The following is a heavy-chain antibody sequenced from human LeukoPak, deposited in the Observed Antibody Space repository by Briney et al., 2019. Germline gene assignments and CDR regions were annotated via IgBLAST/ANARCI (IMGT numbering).Heavy chain of an antibody. V-gene: IGHV4-59*08. J-gene: IGHJ4*02. D-gene: IGHD6-13*01. Sequence: SETLSLTCTVSGGSISPYYWSWIRQPPGKGLEWIGYISYGGTTNYNPSLKSRLTILLDTSKNQFSLKLSSVTAADTAVYYCARSKTYRSTWNSDYWGQGTLATVSS. CDR1: GGSISPYY. CDR3: ARSKTYRSTWNSDY. CDR2: ISYGGTT.